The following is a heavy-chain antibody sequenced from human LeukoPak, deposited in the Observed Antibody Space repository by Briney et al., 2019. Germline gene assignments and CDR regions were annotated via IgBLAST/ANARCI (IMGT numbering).Heavy chain of an antibody. CDR3: AGYSSGWFRTNWFDP. D-gene: IGHD6-19*01. CDR2: IYYSGST. V-gene: IGHV4-30-4*08. J-gene: IGHJ5*02. CDR1: GDSISSGDYY. Sequence: PSETLSLTCTVSGDSISSGDYYWTWIRQHPGKGLEWIGCIYYSGSTYYNPSLKSRVTISVDTSKNQFSLKLSSVTAADTAVYYCAGYSSGWFRTNWFDPWGQGTLVTVSS.